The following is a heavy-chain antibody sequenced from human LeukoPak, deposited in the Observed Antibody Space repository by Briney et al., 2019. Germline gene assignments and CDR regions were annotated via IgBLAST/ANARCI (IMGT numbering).Heavy chain of an antibody. D-gene: IGHD5-18*01. CDR3: ARGDSGHSSSCFDP. Sequence: PGGSLRLSCAASRFTFSDYAMYWVRQAPGKGLEWVAGISYDESYKYYGDSVKGRFTISRDNSKNTLYLQMNSLRTEDTAVYYCARGDSGHSSSCFDPWGQGTLVTVSS. CDR1: RFTFSDYA. CDR2: ISYDESYK. V-gene: IGHV3-30*04. J-gene: IGHJ5*02.